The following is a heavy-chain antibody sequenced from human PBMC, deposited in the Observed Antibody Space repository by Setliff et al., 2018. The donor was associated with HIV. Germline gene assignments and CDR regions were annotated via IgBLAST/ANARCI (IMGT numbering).Heavy chain of an antibody. CDR2: ISGSRAI. CDR1: GFDFSRYA. Sequence: GGSLRLSCAASGFDFSRYAMNWVRQAPGKGLEWVSYISGSRAIYYADSVKGRFTVSRDDAKNSVYLHMSSLTAEDTAVYYCARDRPNWAMDYWGQGTLVTVSS. V-gene: IGHV3-48*01. CDR3: ARDRPNWAMDY. J-gene: IGHJ4*02. D-gene: IGHD7-27*01.